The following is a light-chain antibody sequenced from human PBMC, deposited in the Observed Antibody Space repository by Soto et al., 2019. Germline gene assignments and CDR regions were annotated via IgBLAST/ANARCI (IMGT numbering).Light chain of an antibody. Sequence: IVMTQAPATLSVSPGERATLSCRASQSVGRNLAWYQQKPGQAPRLLIYGASTRATGIPARFSGSGSGTECTLTISSLQSEDFAIYSCQQYNHWPPLTFGGGTKVEIK. V-gene: IGKV3-15*01. CDR2: GAS. CDR1: QSVGRN. J-gene: IGKJ4*01. CDR3: QQYNHWPPLT.